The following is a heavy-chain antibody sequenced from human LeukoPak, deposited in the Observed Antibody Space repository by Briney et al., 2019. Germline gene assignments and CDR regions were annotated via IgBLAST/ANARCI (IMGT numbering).Heavy chain of an antibody. Sequence: GGSLRLSCAASGFTFSSYSMNWVRQAPGKGLEWVSYISSSSSTIYYADSVKGRFTISRDNAKNSLYLQMNSLRAEDTAVYYCARRGYSYGYDYWGQGTLVTVSS. J-gene: IGHJ4*02. D-gene: IGHD5-18*01. V-gene: IGHV3-48*04. CDR1: GFTFSSYS. CDR3: ARRGYSYGYDY. CDR2: ISSSSSTI.